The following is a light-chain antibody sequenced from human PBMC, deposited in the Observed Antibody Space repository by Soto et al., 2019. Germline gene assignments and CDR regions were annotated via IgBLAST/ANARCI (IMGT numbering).Light chain of an antibody. V-gene: IGKV3D-20*01. Sequence: ETVMTQSPATLSLSPGERATLSCGASQSVSSSSLAWYQQTPGLAPRLLIYDASKRVTGIPDRFSGSGSGTDFTLTISRLKPEDFAVYYCQQYGSSGITFGQGTRLEI. J-gene: IGKJ5*01. CDR3: QQYGSSGIT. CDR2: DAS. CDR1: QSVSSSS.